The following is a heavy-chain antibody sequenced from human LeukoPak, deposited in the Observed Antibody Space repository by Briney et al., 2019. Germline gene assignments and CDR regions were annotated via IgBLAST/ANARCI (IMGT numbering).Heavy chain of an antibody. Sequence: GGSLRLSCAASGFTFSSYAMTWFRQAPGKGLEWVSTLTASGSDTFYADSVKGRFTISRDNSKNTLYLQMNSLRAEDTAVYYCAKEENYDFWSGYYPFDYWGQGTLVTVSS. CDR2: LTASGSDT. J-gene: IGHJ4*02. V-gene: IGHV3-23*01. D-gene: IGHD3-3*01. CDR1: GFTFSSYA. CDR3: AKEENYDFWSGYYPFDY.